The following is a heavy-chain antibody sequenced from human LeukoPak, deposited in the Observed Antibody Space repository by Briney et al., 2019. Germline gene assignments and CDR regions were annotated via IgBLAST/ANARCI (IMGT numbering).Heavy chain of an antibody. CDR2: ISSSSSYI. D-gene: IGHD1-26*01. V-gene: IGHV3-21*01. Sequence: PGGSLRLSCAASGFTFSSYSMNWVRQAPGKGLEWVSSISSSSSYIYYADSVKGRFTISRDNAKNSLYLQMNSLRAEDTAVYYCARGGKVGATVFDPWGQGTLVTVSS. CDR3: ARGGKVGATVFDP. J-gene: IGHJ5*02. CDR1: GFTFSSYS.